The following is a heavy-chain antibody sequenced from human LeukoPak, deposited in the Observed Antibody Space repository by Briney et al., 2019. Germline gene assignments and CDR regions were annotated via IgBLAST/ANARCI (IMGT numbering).Heavy chain of an antibody. Sequence: GGSLRLSCAASGFTFTNYALTWVRQAPGKGLEWVSSISASGVMTYYADSVKGRFTVSRDNSKNSLYLQMSSLTAADTAVYYCAKDRSIGTYYTFDHWGQGTLVTVSS. CDR1: GFTFTNYA. D-gene: IGHD1-26*01. V-gene: IGHV3-23*01. CDR3: AKDRSIGTYYTFDH. J-gene: IGHJ4*02. CDR2: ISASGVMT.